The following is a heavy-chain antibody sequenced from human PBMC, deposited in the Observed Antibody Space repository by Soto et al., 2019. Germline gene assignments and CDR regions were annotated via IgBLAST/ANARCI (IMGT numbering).Heavy chain of an antibody. V-gene: IGHV3-7*01. J-gene: IGHJ5*02. CDR3: ARCAEGLPYWFDP. D-gene: IGHD4-17*01. CDR2: IKQDGSEK. Sequence: GGSLRLSCAASGFTFSSYWMSWVRQAPGKGLEWVANIKQDGSEKYYVDSVKGRFTISRDNAKNSLYLQMNSLRAEDTAVYYCARCAEGLPYWFDPWGQGTLVTVSS. CDR1: GFTFSSYW.